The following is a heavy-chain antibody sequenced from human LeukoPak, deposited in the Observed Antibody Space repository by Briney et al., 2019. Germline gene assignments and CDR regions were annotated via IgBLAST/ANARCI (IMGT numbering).Heavy chain of an antibody. CDR1: GYTFTSYD. D-gene: IGHD3-22*01. J-gene: IGHJ4*02. CDR3: ARLGDSSGYSFDY. V-gene: IGHV1-2*02. Sequence: ASVKVSCKASGYTFTSYDINWVRQATGQGLEWMGWINPNSGGTNYAQKFQGRVTMTRDTSISTAYMELSRLRSDDTAVYYCARLGDSSGYSFDYWGQGTLVTVSS. CDR2: INPNSGGT.